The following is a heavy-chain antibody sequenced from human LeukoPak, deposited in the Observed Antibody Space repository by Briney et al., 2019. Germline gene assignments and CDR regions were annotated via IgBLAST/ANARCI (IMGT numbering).Heavy chain of an antibody. J-gene: IGHJ4*02. CDR3: AKKSLVRQMGLYFDY. D-gene: IGHD5-24*01. CDR2: IKQDGSEK. CDR1: GFTFSSYW. Sequence: GSLRLSCAASGFTFSSYWMSWVRQAPGKGLEWVANIKQDGSEKYYVDSVKGRFTISRDNAKNSLYLQMNSLRAEDTAVYYCAKKSLVRQMGLYFDYWGQGTLVTVSS. V-gene: IGHV3-7*03.